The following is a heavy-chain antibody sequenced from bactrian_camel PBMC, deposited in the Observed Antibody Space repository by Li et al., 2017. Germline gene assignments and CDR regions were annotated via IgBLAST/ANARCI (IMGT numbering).Heavy chain of an antibody. Sequence: VQLVESGGGSVQAGGSLRLSCAASAHDVSSYSLGWFRQAPGKEREGVAGISAGGRNTWYADSVKDRFTIAEDNAKNTLYLQMNSLKPEDTAMYYCAARKVARGSHFSLGRAPALRRDEYNFWGQGTQVTVS. J-gene: IGHJ4*01. CDR3: AARKVARGSHFSLGRAPALRRDEYNF. CDR1: AHDVSSYS. CDR2: ISAGGRNT. V-gene: IGHV3S31*01. D-gene: IGHD2*01.